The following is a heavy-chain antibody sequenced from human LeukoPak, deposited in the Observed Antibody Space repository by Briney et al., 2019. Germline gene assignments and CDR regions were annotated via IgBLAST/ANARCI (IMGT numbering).Heavy chain of an antibody. CDR1: GGSISSYY. CDR2: IYYSGST. V-gene: IGHV4-59*01. D-gene: IGHD3-22*01. Sequence: SETLSLTCTVSGGSISSYYWSWIRQPPGKGLEGIGYIYYSGSTNYNPSLKSRVTISVDTSKNQFSLKLSSVTAADTAMYYCARVKWRYYDSKGFDYWGQGTLVTVSS. CDR3: ARVKWRYYDSKGFDY. J-gene: IGHJ4*02.